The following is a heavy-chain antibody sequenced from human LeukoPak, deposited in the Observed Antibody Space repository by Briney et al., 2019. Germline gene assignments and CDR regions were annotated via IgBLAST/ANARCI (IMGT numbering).Heavy chain of an antibody. D-gene: IGHD2-2*02. J-gene: IGHJ4*02. CDR2: INHSGST. Sequence: PSETLSLTCAVYGGSLSGYYWSWIRQPPGKGLEWIGEINHSGSTNYNPSLKSRVTISVDTSKNQFSLKLSSVTAADTAVYYCARHARYCSSTSCYRGYYFDYWGQGTLVTVSS. CDR3: ARHARYCSSTSCYRGYYFDY. V-gene: IGHV4-34*01. CDR1: GGSLSGYY.